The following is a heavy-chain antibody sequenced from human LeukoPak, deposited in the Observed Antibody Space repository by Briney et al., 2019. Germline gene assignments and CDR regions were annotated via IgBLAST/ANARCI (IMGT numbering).Heavy chain of an antibody. D-gene: IGHD3-16*02. CDR2: IYYSGST. CDR1: GGSISSYY. Sequence: PSETPSLTCTVSGGSISSYYWSWIRQPPGKGLEWIGYIYYSGSTNYNPSLKSRVTISVDTSKNQFSLKLSSVTAADTAVYYCARLINYYYGMDVWGQGTTVTVSS. V-gene: IGHV4-59*08. CDR3: ARLINYYYGMDV. J-gene: IGHJ6*02.